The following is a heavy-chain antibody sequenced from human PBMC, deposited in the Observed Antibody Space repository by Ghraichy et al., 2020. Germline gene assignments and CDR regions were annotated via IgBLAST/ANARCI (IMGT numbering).Heavy chain of an antibody. Sequence: LSLTCAASGFTVSSNYMSWVRQAPGKGLEWVSVIYSGGSTYYADSVKGRFTISRDNSKNTLYLQMNSLRAEDTAVYYCARDRGITIYGLYYYYYGMDVWGQGTTVTVSS. V-gene: IGHV3-53*01. J-gene: IGHJ6*02. D-gene: IGHD3-3*01. CDR3: ARDRGITIYGLYYYYYGMDV. CDR2: IYSGGST. CDR1: GFTVSSNY.